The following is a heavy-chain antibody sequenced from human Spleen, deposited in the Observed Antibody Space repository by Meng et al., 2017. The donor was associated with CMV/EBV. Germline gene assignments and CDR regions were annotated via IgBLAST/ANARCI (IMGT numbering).Heavy chain of an antibody. CDR1: GYTLSDNY. J-gene: IGHJ5*02. V-gene: IGHV1-2*02. CDR3: ARAQAIGAANWFDP. CDR2: INPDSGTT. D-gene: IGHD6-13*01. Sequence: ASVKVSYKASGYTLSDNYIHWVRQAPGQGLEWMGWINPDSGTTKYAQKFQDRVTMTRDMSINTAYMDLSRLKFDDTAVYFCARAQAIGAANWFDPWGQGTLVTVSS.